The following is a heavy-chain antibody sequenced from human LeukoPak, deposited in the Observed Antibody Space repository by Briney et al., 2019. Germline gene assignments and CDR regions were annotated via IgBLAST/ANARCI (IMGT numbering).Heavy chain of an antibody. Sequence: PSETLSLTCTVSGGSISSGGYYWSWIRQHPGKGLEWIGYIYYSGSTYYNPSLKSRVTISVDTSKNQFSLKLSSVTAADTAVYYCARVLAVAGEYYFDYWGQGTLVTVSS. V-gene: IGHV4-31*03. D-gene: IGHD6-19*01. CDR3: ARVLAVAGEYYFDY. J-gene: IGHJ4*02. CDR2: IYYSGST. CDR1: GGSISSGGYY.